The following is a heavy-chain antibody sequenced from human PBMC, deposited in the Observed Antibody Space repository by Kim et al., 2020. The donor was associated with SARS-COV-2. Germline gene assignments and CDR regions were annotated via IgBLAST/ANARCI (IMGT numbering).Heavy chain of an antibody. CDR3: ARAFVVVPAAIPDY. Sequence: NPSLKSRVTRSVYTSTNQFSLKLSSVTAADTAVYYCARAFVVVPAAIPDYWGQGTLVTVSS. D-gene: IGHD2-2*01. J-gene: IGHJ4*02. V-gene: IGHV4-31*02.